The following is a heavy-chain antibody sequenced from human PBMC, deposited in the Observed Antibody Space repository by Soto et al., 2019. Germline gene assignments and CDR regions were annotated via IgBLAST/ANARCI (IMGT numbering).Heavy chain of an antibody. CDR2: IGTGGYT. J-gene: IGHJ3*02. V-gene: IGHV3-13*01. D-gene: IGHD1-1*01. Sequence: EVQLVESGGGLVQPGGSLRLSCAASGFTFSGSDMNWVRHTRGKGLEWVSGIGTGGYTYYADSVRGRFTISREYAKGSLYLQMNRLRVEDTAVYYCVRETGFTTTSDAFNIWGQGTMVTVSS. CDR1: GFTFSGSD. CDR3: VRETGFTTTSDAFNI.